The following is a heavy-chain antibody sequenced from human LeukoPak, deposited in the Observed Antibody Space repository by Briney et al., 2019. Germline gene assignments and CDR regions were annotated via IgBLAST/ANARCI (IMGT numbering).Heavy chain of an antibody. J-gene: IGHJ6*02. CDR3: ARDKDAGSWSKYGMDV. V-gene: IGHV3-23*01. CDR1: GFTFSSYA. D-gene: IGHD6-13*01. CDR2: ISGSGGST. Sequence: PGGSLRLSCAASGFTFSSYAMSWVRQAPGKGLEWVSAISGSGGSTYYADSVEGRFTISRDNSKNTLYLQMNSLRAEDTAVYYCARDKDAGSWSKYGMDVWGQGTTVTVSS.